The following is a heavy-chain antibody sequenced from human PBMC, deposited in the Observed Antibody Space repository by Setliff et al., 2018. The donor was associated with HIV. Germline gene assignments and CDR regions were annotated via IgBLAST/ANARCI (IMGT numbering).Heavy chain of an antibody. CDR3: ARSQPDTIFGVVIFDY. D-gene: IGHD3-3*01. CDR1: GGSISSSGPGYY. CDR2: VYYSGST. Sequence: LSLTCTVSGGSISSSGPGYYWGWVRQAPGGGLEWIGSVYYSGSTYYNPSLESRVPISLDTSKNQLSLRLTSMTAADTAVYYCARSQPDTIFGVVIFDYWGQGKMVTVSS. J-gene: IGHJ4*02. V-gene: IGHV4-39*01.